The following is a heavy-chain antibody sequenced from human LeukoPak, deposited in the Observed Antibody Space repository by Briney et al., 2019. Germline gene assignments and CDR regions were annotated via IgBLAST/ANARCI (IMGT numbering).Heavy chain of an antibody. J-gene: IGHJ4*02. CDR1: GFTFSGSA. CDR3: TTDSGDYGDYVRE. V-gene: IGHV3-73*01. D-gene: IGHD4-17*01. CDR2: IRSTANGYAT. Sequence: GGSLRLSCAASGFTFSGSALHWVRQASGKGLEWVGRIRSTANGYATAYAASVKGRFTISRDDSKNTAYLQMNSLKTEDTAVYYCTTDSGDYGDYVREWGQGTLVTVSS.